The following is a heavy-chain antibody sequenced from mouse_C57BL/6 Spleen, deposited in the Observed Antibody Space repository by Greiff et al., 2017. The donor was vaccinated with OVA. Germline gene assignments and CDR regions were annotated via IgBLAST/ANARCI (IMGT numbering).Heavy chain of an antibody. V-gene: IGHV8-8*01. J-gene: IGHJ1*03. D-gene: IGHD1-1*01. CDR1: GFSLSTFGMG. CDR2: IWWDDDK. Sequence: QVTLKVSGPGILQPSQTLSLTCSFSGFSLSTFGMGVGWIRQPSGKGLVWLAHIWWDDDKYYNPALKSRLTISKDTPKNQVCLKIANVDTADTATYYCARMNDAYYYGSSYWYFDVWGTGTTVTVSS. CDR3: ARMNDAYYYGSSYWYFDV.